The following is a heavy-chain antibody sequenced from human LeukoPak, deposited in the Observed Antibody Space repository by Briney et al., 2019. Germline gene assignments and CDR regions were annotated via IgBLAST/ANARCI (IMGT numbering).Heavy chain of an antibody. J-gene: IGHJ4*02. V-gene: IGHV4-30-2*01. Sequence: PSETLSLTCTVSGGSISSGGYYWSWIRQPPGKGLEWIGYIYHSGSTYYNPSLKSRVTISVDRSKNQFSLKLSSVTAADTAVYYCAKTSGIHEGSYFDYWGQGTLVTVSS. CDR3: AKTSGIHEGSYFDY. CDR1: GGSISSGGYY. CDR2: IYHSGST. D-gene: IGHD1-26*01.